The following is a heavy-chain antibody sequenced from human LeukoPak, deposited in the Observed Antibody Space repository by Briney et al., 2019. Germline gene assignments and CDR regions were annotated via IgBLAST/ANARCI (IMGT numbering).Heavy chain of an antibody. CDR1: GFTFSTYS. J-gene: IGHJ6*03. D-gene: IGHD3-3*01. CDR2: IRSSSNYI. CDR3: ARDRRAPYYGFRSGYIDHYYMDV. V-gene: IGHV3-21*01. Sequence: GGSLRLSCAASGFTFSTYSMNWDRQAPGKGLEWVSSIRSSSNYIYYADSVKGRFTISRDNAKNSLYLQMNSLRAEDTAVYYCARDRRAPYYGFRSGYIDHYYMDVWGKGTTVTVSS.